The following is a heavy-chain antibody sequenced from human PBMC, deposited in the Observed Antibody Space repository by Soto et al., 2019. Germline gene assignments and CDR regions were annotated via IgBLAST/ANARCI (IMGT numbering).Heavy chain of an antibody. V-gene: IGHV4-31*03. CDR3: ARDFGLHYLDY. Sequence: QVQLQESGPGLVKPSQTLSLTCTVSGDSISSGGDYWSWLRQHPGKGLEWIGYIYHNGNTYSNPYLKSRVTISVDTSKNQFSLKLTSVTAADTAVYYCARDFGLHYLDYWGQGALVTVSS. CDR1: GDSISSGGDY. CDR2: IYHNGNT. J-gene: IGHJ4*02. D-gene: IGHD3-10*01.